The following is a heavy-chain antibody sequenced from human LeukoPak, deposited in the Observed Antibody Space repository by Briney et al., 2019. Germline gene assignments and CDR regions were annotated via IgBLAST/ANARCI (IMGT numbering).Heavy chain of an antibody. V-gene: IGHV3-11*01. D-gene: IGHD3-22*01. Sequence: GGSLRLSCAASGFTFSDYYMSWIRQAPGKGLEWVSYISSSGSTIYYADPVKGRFTISRDNAKNSLYLQMNSLRAEDTAVYYCASMGYYYDSSGYYRYWGQGTLVTVSS. CDR2: ISSSGSTI. CDR3: ASMGYYYDSSGYYRY. J-gene: IGHJ4*02. CDR1: GFTFSDYY.